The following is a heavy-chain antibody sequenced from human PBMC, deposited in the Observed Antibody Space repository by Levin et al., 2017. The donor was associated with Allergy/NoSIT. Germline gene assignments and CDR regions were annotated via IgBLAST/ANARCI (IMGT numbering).Heavy chain of an antibody. V-gene: IGHV3-13*01. CDR1: GFTFSSYD. CDR3: ARAYSSSWYWGYYGMDV. Sequence: AGGSLRLSCAASGFTFSSYDMHWVRQATGKGLEWVSAIGTAGDTYYPGSVKGRFTISRENAKNSLYLQMNSLRAGDTAVYYCARAYSSSWYWGYYGMDVWGQGTTVTVSS. J-gene: IGHJ6*02. CDR2: IGTAGDT. D-gene: IGHD6-13*01.